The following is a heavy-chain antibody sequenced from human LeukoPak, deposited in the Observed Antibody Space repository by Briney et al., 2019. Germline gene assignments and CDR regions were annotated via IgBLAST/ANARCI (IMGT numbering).Heavy chain of an antibody. V-gene: IGHV1-2*02. CDR2: IHPNSGGT. CDR3: ARGEWELPRGYRHYYYMDV. CDR1: GYTFTDYY. J-gene: IGHJ6*03. D-gene: IGHD1-26*01. Sequence: ASVKVSCKASGYTFTDYYIHWVRQAPGQGLEWMGWIHPNSGGTNYPEKFQGRVTMTRDTSISTVYMELSRLRSDDTAVYYCARGEWELPRGYRHYYYMDVWGKGTTVTVSS.